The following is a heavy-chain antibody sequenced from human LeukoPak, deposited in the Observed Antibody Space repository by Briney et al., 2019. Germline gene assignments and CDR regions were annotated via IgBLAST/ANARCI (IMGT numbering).Heavy chain of an antibody. CDR1: GYSFTSYW. J-gene: IGHJ4*02. CDR2: IYLGDSDT. D-gene: IGHD1-26*01. V-gene: IGHV5-51*01. Sequence: GESLQISCKGSGYSFTSYWIGWVRQMPGKGLEWMGIIYLGDSDTRYSPSFQGQVTISADKSISTAYLQWSSLKASDTAMYYCARRGRRSEIVGAYAIDYWGQGTLVTVSS. CDR3: ARRGRRSEIVGAYAIDY.